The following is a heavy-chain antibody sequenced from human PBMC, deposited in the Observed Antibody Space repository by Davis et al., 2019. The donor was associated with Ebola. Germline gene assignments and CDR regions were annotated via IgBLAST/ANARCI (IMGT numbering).Heavy chain of an antibody. J-gene: IGHJ4*02. CDR1: GGPFSGYY. V-gene: IGHV4-34*01. Sequence: MPSETLSPTCGVLGGPFSGYYWSWIPQSPGRGLEWIGEIHHSGIINYAPSLKNRVTISEDTSKSQLSLKLNSVTAADTAVYYCARSGGGRGPDYGEFWGQGTLVTVSS. CDR2: IHHSGII. CDR3: ARSGGGRGPDYGEF. D-gene: IGHD1-14*01.